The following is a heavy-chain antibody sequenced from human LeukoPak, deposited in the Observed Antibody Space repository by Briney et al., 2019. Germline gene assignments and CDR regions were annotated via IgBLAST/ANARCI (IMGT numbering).Heavy chain of an antibody. D-gene: IGHD1-26*01. CDR1: GFTVSSNY. Sequence: GGSLRLSCAASGFTVSSNYMSWVRQAPGKGLEWVSVIYSGGSTYYADSVKGRFTISRDNSKSTLYIQMNSLRAEDTAMYYCARGRYSGSYTLFDYWGQGILVTVSS. J-gene: IGHJ4*02. CDR3: ARGRYSGSYTLFDY. V-gene: IGHV3-53*01. CDR2: IYSGGST.